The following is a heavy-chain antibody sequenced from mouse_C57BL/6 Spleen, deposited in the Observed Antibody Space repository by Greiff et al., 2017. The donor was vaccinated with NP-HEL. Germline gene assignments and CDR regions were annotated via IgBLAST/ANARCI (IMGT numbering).Heavy chain of an antibody. CDR1: GYTFTSYW. V-gene: IGHV1-64*01. CDR2: IHPNSGST. CDR3: ARGFTTEGY. Sequence: QVQLQQPGAELVKPGASVKLSCKASGYTFTSYWMHWVKQRPGQGLEWIGMIHPNSGSTNYNEKFKNKATLTVDKSSSTAYMQLSSLTSEDSAVYYCARGFTTEGYWGQGTTLTVSS. D-gene: IGHD1-1*01. J-gene: IGHJ2*01.